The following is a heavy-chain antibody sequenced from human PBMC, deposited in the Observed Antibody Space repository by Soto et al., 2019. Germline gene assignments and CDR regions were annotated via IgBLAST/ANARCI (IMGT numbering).Heavy chain of an antibody. CDR1: AGAFSGYY. D-gene: IGHD6-13*01. Sequence: SETLFLTCAVYAGAFSGYYWSWIRQPPVTVLEWIGEINHSGSTNYNPSLKSRVTISVDTSKNQFSLKLSSVTAADTAVYYCARAPIAAAGIVGYYYYGMDVWGQGTTVTVSS. V-gene: IGHV4-34*01. CDR3: ARAPIAAAGIVGYYYYGMDV. J-gene: IGHJ6*02. CDR2: INHSGST.